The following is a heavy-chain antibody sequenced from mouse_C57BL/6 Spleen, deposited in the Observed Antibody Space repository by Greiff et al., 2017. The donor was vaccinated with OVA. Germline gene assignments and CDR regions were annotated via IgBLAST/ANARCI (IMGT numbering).Heavy chain of an antibody. Sequence: EVQLQESVAELVRPGASVKLSCTASGFNINNTYMHWVKQRPEQGLEWIGRIDPANGNTKYAPKFQGKATITADTSSNTAYLQLSSLTSEDTAIYYCALIYYGNYLWYFDVWGTGTTVTVSS. CDR2: IDPANGNT. CDR1: GFNINNTY. D-gene: IGHD2-1*01. CDR3: ALIYYGNYLWYFDV. J-gene: IGHJ1*03. V-gene: IGHV14-3*01.